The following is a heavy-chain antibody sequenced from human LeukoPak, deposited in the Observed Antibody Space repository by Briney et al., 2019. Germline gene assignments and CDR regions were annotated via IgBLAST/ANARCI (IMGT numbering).Heavy chain of an antibody. CDR2: ISGSGGST. D-gene: IGHD2-15*01. CDR1: GLTFSSYA. J-gene: IGHJ4*02. V-gene: IGHV3-23*01. Sequence: GGSLRLSCAASGLTFSSYAMSWVRQAPGKGLEWVSAISGSGGSTYYADSVKGRFTIPRDNSKNTLYLQMNSLRAEDTAVYYCARIFQGYCSGGSCYIHYWGQGTLVTVSS. CDR3: ARIFQGYCSGGSCYIHY.